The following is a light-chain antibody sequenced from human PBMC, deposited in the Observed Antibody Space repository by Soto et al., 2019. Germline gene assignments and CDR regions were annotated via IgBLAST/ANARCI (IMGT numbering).Light chain of an antibody. CDR3: CSYAGSGTFV. CDR2: EVT. Sequence: QSALTQPASVSGSPGQSITISCTGTSSDVGRYNLVSWYQHHPGKAPKVMIYEVTKRPSGVPNRFSGFNSGNTASLTISGPQAEGEADYYCCSYAGSGTFVFGGGTKVTVL. J-gene: IGLJ2*01. V-gene: IGLV2-23*02. CDR1: SSDVGRYNL.